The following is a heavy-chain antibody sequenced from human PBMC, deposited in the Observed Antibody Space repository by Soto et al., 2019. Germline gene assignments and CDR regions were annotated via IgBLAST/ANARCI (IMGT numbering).Heavy chain of an antibody. J-gene: IGHJ4*02. CDR3: AKDSGEYCTNGVRYTVDGEALDH. CDR1: GFTFSSYG. CDR2: ISYGGSNK. D-gene: IGHD2-8*01. V-gene: IGHV3-30*18. Sequence: GGSLRLSCAASGFTFSSYGMHWVRQAPGKGLEWVAVISYGGSNKYYADSVKGRFTISRDNSKNTLYLQMNSLRAEDTAVYYCAKDSGEYCTNGVRYTVDGEALDHWGQGTLVTVSS.